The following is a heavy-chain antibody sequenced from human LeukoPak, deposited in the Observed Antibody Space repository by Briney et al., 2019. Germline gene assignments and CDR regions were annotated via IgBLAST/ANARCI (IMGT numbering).Heavy chain of an antibody. D-gene: IGHD3-3*01. J-gene: IGHJ6*02. CDR2: INPSGGST. CDR3: ARDQDFGVVTTAPYYYYGMDV. CDR1: GYTFTSYY. Sequence: VASVKVSCKASGYTFTSYYMHWVRQAPGQGLEWMGIINPSGGSTSYAQKFQGRVTMTRDPSTSTVYMELSSLRSEDTAVYYCARDQDFGVVTTAPYYYYGMDVWGQGTTVTVSS. V-gene: IGHV1-46*01.